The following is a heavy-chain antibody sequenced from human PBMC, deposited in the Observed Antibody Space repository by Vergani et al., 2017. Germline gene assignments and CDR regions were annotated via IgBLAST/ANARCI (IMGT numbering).Heavy chain of an antibody. CDR1: GGSISSGDYY. V-gene: IGHV4-30-4*01. J-gene: IGHJ4*02. CDR2: IYYSGST. Sequence: QVQLQESGPGLVKPSQTLSLTCTVSGGSISSGDYYWSWIRQPPGKGLEWIGYIYYSGSTYYNPSLKSRVTISVDTSKNQFSLKLSSVTAADTAVYYCASVPQRYCGGDCYPVFDYWGQGTLVTVSS. D-gene: IGHD2-21*01. CDR3: ASVPQRYCGGDCYPVFDY.